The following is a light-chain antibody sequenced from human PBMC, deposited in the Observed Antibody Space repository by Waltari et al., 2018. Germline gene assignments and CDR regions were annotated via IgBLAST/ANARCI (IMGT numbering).Light chain of an antibody. Sequence: SYELTQSPSVSVAPGLTVTITCSGDNLGGKFLSWYQQKPGQAPILVIFENRRRPLVVPERFSGSNSGNTATLTISGTQTLDEAYYYCQTWDRRIPIFGGGTKLTVL. J-gene: IGLJ2*01. CDR2: ENR. CDR1: NLGGKF. CDR3: QTWDRRIPI. V-gene: IGLV3-1*01.